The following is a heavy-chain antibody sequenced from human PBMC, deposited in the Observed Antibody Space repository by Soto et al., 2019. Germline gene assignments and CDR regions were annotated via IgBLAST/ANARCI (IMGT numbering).Heavy chain of an antibody. CDR2: VNAGNGNK. CDR3: ARKTTVNYYYYYGMDV. Sequence: ASVKVSCKASGYTFTSYAIHWVRQAPGQRLEWMGWVNAGNGNKKYSQKLQGRVTITRETSASTAYMELSSLRSEDTAVYYCARKTTVNYYYYYGMDVWGQGTTITV. J-gene: IGHJ6*02. V-gene: IGHV1-3*01. CDR1: GYTFTSYA. D-gene: IGHD4-4*01.